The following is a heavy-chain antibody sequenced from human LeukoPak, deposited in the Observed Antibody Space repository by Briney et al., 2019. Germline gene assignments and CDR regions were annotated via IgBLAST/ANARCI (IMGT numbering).Heavy chain of an antibody. V-gene: IGHV4-38-2*01. CDR2: IYHSGST. CDR1: GYSISSGYY. Sequence: SETLSLTCAVSGYSISSGYYWGWIRQPPGKGLEWIGSIYHSGSTYYNPSLKSRVTISVDTSKNQFSLKLSSVTAADTAVYYCATGFLEWLLSSWDYWGQGTLVTVSS. CDR3: ATGFLEWLLSSWDY. J-gene: IGHJ4*02. D-gene: IGHD3-3*01.